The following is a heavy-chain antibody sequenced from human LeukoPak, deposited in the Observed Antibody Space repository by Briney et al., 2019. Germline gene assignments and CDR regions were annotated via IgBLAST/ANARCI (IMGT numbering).Heavy chain of an antibody. J-gene: IGHJ3*02. V-gene: IGHV3-21*01. D-gene: IGHD4-23*01. CDR1: GFSFSSYS. CDR3: ARGTVGGNAFDI. Sequence: GGSLRLSCAASGFSFSSYSMNWVRQAPGKGLEWVSSISSGSSYIHYADSVKGRFTISRDDAKNSLYLQMNSLRAEDTAVYYCARGTVGGNAFDIWGQGTMVTVSS. CDR2: ISSGSSYI.